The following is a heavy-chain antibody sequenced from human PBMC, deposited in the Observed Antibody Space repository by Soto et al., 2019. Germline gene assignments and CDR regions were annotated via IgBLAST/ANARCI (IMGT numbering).Heavy chain of an antibody. D-gene: IGHD6-19*01. V-gene: IGHV3-30-3*01. J-gene: IGHJ6*02. CDR3: ARLPGALVAVLYIYPLDGREPMSDVDV. Sequence: QMQLVESGGGVVQPGRSLRLSCAASGFTFSYYPMHWVRQAPGKGLEWVAVISFDGSNKYYADSVKGRFTISKDNSKNTLYLQMNSLRGEDTAVYYCARLPGALVAVLYIYPLDGREPMSDVDVWGQETTVTVSS. CDR2: ISFDGSNK. CDR1: GFTFSYYP.